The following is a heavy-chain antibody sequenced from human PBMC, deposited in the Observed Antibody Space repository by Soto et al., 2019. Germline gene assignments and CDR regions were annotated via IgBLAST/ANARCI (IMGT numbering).Heavy chain of an antibody. CDR1: GYTFIDLY. J-gene: IGHJ4*02. V-gene: IGHV1-2*02. CDR2: INPNSGGT. Sequence: GASVKVSCKTSGYTFIDLYIHRVRQAPGQVLERMGWINPNSGGTNYAQNFQGRVTMTRDRSVSTFYNELSRLRSGDTAVYYCAPSRASIAVTGETEYYFEDWGQGTMVAVPS. CDR3: APSRASIAVTGETEYYFED. D-gene: IGHD6-19*01.